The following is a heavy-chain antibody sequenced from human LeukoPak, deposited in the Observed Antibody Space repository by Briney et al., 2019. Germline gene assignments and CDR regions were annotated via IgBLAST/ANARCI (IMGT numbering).Heavy chain of an antibody. CDR3: GKTTVGYSSGQKPAWPVDF. J-gene: IGHJ4*02. V-gene: IGHV3-23*01. CDR1: GFTSGSHA. CDR2: IFGSGGSP. Sequence: PGGSLRLSCEASGFTSGSHAMYWVRQAPGKGLEWVAGIFGSGGSPHYADSVKGRFTISRDNPRNTVYLQINSLRDDDTAVYYCGKTTVGYSSGQKPAWPVDFWGQGTLVTVSS. D-gene: IGHD5-18*01.